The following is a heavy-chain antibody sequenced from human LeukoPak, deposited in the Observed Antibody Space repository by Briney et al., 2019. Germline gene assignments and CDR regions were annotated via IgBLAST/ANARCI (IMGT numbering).Heavy chain of an antibody. Sequence: SVKVSCKASGGTFSSYAISWVRQAPGQGLEWMGGIIPIFGTANYAQKFQGRVTITTDESTSTAYMELSSLRSEDTAVYYCARISYCGGDCYPNYFDYWGQGTLVTVSS. CDR3: ARISYCGGDCYPNYFDY. CDR2: IIPIFGTA. CDR1: GGTFSSYA. V-gene: IGHV1-69*05. D-gene: IGHD2-21*02. J-gene: IGHJ4*02.